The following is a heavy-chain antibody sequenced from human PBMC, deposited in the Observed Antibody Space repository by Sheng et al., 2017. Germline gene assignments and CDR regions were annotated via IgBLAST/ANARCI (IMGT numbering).Heavy chain of an antibody. CDR3: AGYYYDSSGYSNPHY. Sequence: QVQLVQSGAEVKKPGSSVKVSCKASGGTFSSYAISWVRQAPGQGLEWMGGIIPILGIANYAQKFQGRVTITADKSTSTAYMELSSLRSEDTAVYYCAGYYYDSSGYSNPHYWGQGTLVTVSS. J-gene: IGHJ4*02. V-gene: IGHV1-69*04. CDR2: IIPILGIA. D-gene: IGHD3-22*01. CDR1: GGTFSSYA.